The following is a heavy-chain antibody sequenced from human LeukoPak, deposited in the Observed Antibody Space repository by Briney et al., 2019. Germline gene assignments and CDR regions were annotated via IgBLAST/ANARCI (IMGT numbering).Heavy chain of an antibody. CDR2: IYYSGST. CDR3: ARDSSGYYYNWFDP. Sequence: PSETLSLTCTVSGGSISSYYWSWIRQPPGKGLEWVGYIYYSGSTNYNPSLKSRVTISVDTSKNQFSLKLSSVTASDTAVYYCARDSSGYYYNWFDPWGQGTLVTVSS. J-gene: IGHJ5*02. V-gene: IGHV4-59*01. CDR1: GGSISSYY. D-gene: IGHD3-22*01.